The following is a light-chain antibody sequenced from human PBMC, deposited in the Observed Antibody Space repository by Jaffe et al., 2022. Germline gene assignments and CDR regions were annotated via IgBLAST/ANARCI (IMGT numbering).Light chain of an antibody. CDR2: EVN. V-gene: IGLV2-8*01. J-gene: IGLJ2*01. CDR1: SSDVGAYNF. Sequence: QSALTQPPSASGSPGQSVTISCTGASSDVGAYNFVSWYRQHPGEAPKLLIYEVNKRPSGVPDRFSGSKSGNTASLTVSGLQADDEADYYCSSYSGSNNMLFGGGTKLTVL. CDR3: SSYSGSNNML.